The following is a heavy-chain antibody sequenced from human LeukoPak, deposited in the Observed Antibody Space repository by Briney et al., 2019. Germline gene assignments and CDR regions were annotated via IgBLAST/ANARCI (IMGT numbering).Heavy chain of an antibody. CDR1: GFTFSNFG. CDR3: AKDFSGPQDH. J-gene: IGHJ4*02. V-gene: IGHV3-30*18. D-gene: IGHD6-19*01. CDR2: IAYDGRNK. Sequence: GGSLRLSCAASGFTFSNFGVHWVRQAPGKGLEWVAVIAYDGRNKYYADSVKGRFTISRDNSKNTLYLQMNGLRAEDTAVYYCAKDFSGPQDHWGQGTLVTVSS.